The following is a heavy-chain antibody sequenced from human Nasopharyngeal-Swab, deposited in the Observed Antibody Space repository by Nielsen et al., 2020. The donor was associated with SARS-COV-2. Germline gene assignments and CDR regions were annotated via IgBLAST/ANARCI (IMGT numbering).Heavy chain of an antibody. CDR2: IIPIFGTA. CDR3: AREGYYGSGSYAPFDY. Sequence: SVKVSCKASGGTFSSYAISWVRQAPGQGLEWMGGIIPIFGTANYAQKFQGRVTITADESTNTAYMELSSLRSEDTAVYYCAREGYYGSGSYAPFDYWGQGTLVTVSS. J-gene: IGHJ4*02. CDR1: GGTFSSYA. D-gene: IGHD3-10*01. V-gene: IGHV1-69*13.